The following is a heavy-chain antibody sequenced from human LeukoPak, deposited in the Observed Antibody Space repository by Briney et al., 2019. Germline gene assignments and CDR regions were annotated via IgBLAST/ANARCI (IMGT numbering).Heavy chain of an antibody. V-gene: IGHV3-74*01. CDR1: GFTFSSYW. CDR2: ISSDGSST. J-gene: IGHJ4*02. CDR3: TRDRSYANDY. D-gene: IGHD1-26*01. Sequence: GGSLRLSCAASGFTFSSYWMHWVRQAPGKGLVWVSRISSDGSSTSYADSVKGRLTISRDNAKYTLYLQMNSLRAEDTAVYYCTRDRSYANDYWGQGTLVTVSS.